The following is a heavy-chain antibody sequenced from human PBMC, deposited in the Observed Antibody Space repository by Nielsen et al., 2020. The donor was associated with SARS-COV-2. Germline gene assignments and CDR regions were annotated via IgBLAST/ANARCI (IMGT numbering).Heavy chain of an antibody. CDR2: IRSKANNYAT. CDR3: SSPTVAY. CDR1: GFSCSGFA. Sequence: GESLKISCAASGFSCSGFAMHWVRQASGKELEWVGRIRSKANNYATAYAASVKGRFTISRDDSKNTAYLQMNSLKTEDTAVYYCSSPTVAYWGQGTLVTVSS. D-gene: IGHD4-23*01. J-gene: IGHJ4*02. V-gene: IGHV3-73*01.